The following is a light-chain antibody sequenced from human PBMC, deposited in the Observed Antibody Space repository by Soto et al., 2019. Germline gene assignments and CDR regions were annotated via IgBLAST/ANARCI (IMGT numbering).Light chain of an antibody. CDR1: QSVLYSSNNKNY. J-gene: IGKJ1*01. V-gene: IGKV4-1*01. CDR3: QQCYSTPRT. CDR2: WAS. Sequence: DIVMTQSPDSLAVSQDERATINCKSSQSVLYSSNNKNYLTWYQQKPGQPPKVLIYWASTRESGVPDRFSGSGSGTDFTLTISSLQAEDVAVYYCQQCYSTPRTFGQGTKVEIK.